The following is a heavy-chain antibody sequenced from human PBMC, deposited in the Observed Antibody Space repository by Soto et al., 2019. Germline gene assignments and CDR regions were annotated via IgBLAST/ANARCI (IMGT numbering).Heavy chain of an antibody. CDR3: TYAGYYDILTGYYPNI. J-gene: IGHJ3*02. Sequence: GGSLRLSCAASGFTFSNAWMSWVRQAPGKGLEWVGRIKSKNDGGTTDCAAPVKGRFTISRDDSKNTLYLQMNSLKTEDTAVYYCTYAGYYDILTGYYPNIWGQGTMVTVSS. CDR1: GFTFSNAW. V-gene: IGHV3-15*01. D-gene: IGHD3-9*01. CDR2: IKSKNDGGTT.